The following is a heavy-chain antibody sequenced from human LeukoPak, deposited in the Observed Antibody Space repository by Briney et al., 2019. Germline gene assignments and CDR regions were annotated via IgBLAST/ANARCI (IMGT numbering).Heavy chain of an antibody. CDR1: GGSFSGYY. D-gene: IGHD4-17*01. J-gene: IGHJ4*02. CDR2: IYHSGST. Sequence: KPSETLSLTWAVYGGSFSGYYWSWIRQPPGKGLEWIGYIYHSGSTYYNPSLKSRVTISVDRSKNQFSLKLSSVTAADTAVYYCARDLRNGDFYFDYWGQGTLVTVSS. CDR3: ARDLRNGDFYFDY. V-gene: IGHV4-34*01.